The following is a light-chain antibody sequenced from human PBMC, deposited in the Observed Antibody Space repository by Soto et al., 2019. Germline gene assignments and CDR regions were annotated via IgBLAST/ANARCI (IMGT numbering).Light chain of an antibody. Sequence: DIQMTQSPSSLSASVGDRVTITCRASQDIRNVLDGYHQKPGKAPKCLIYVASSLQSGVPSRFSHSGSGTEFNLTISSLQPEDFTTFYCLQNNSYPWTFGQGTKVEIK. CDR2: VAS. J-gene: IGKJ1*01. CDR1: QDIRNV. CDR3: LQNNSYPWT. V-gene: IGKV1-17*01.